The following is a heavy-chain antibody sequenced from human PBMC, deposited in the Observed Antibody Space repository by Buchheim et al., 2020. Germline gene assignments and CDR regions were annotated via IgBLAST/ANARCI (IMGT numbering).Heavy chain of an antibody. D-gene: IGHD6-13*01. Sequence: QVQLQESGPGLVKPSETLSLTCSVSGDSLNSYYWSWIRQPPGKELEWIGYIFYSGSTYYRPSLRSRAFISVDTSRNQFSLMLRCVTAADKAVYYCARGRRNYSRGWLDPWGQGT. J-gene: IGHJ5*01. CDR1: GDSLNSYY. V-gene: IGHV4-59*01. CDR3: ARGRRNYSRGWLDP. CDR2: IFYSGST.